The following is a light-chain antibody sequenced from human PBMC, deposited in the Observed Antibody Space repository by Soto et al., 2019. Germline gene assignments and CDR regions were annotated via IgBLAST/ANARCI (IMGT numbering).Light chain of an antibody. CDR3: QQCYMGWT. V-gene: IGKV1-5*01. CDR2: DAS. J-gene: IGKJ1*01. Sequence: DIQMTQSPSTLSASVGDRVTITCRASQSIGRFLAWYQHQPGKAPKLQIYDASTLESGVPSRFSGTGSGTEFTFSITSLQPEDFGTYYCQQCYMGWTFGQGTKVDFK. CDR1: QSIGRF.